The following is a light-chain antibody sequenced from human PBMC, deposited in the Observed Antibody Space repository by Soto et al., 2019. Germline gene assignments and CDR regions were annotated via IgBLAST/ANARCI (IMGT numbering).Light chain of an antibody. Sequence: DILMTQSPSTLSASVGDGVTITCRASQIIGSWLAWYQQKPGKAPKLLIYKATNLQSGVPSRFSGSGSGTDFSLTISSLQPEDSATYFCQQYNDFQYTFGPGTKLEI. V-gene: IGKV1-5*03. CDR1: QIIGSW. J-gene: IGKJ2*01. CDR2: KAT. CDR3: QQYNDFQYT.